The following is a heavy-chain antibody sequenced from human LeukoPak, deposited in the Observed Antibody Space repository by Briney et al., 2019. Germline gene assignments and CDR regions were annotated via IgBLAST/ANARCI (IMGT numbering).Heavy chain of an antibody. J-gene: IGHJ4*02. CDR3: AKDIDWLAFED. D-gene: IGHD6-19*01. Sequence: GGTLRLSCAGSGFTFSRNSMNWVRQAPGKGPEWVSGIGPSGEKTYYADSVKGRFTISRDNSEKTVYLQMNSLTVEDTAVYYCAKDIDWLAFEDWGQGTLVTVSS. V-gene: IGHV3-23*01. CDR1: GFTFSRNS. CDR2: IGPSGEKT.